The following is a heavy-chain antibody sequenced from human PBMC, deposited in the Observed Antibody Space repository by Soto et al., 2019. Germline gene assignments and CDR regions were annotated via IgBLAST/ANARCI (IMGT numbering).Heavy chain of an antibody. CDR3: ARDGDDVTTIGLYY. J-gene: IGHJ4*02. D-gene: IGHD4-17*01. CDR1: GGSIISGDYY. Sequence: PSETLSLTGTVAGGSIISGDYYWTWIRQPPGKGLEWIGSIYYSRTTYYNPSLKSRVTISVDTSMNQFSLKLSSVTAADTAIYYCARDGDDVTTIGLYYWGQGFLVTVSS. CDR2: IYYSRTT. V-gene: IGHV4-30-4*01.